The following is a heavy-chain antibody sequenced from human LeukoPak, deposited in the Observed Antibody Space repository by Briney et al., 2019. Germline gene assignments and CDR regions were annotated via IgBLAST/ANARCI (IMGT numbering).Heavy chain of an antibody. J-gene: IGHJ4*02. CDR3: GRDAVLGSGSIVY. CDR2: IRSDGRDT. D-gene: IGHD3-10*01. Sequence: GGSLRLSCAASGFTFTDHWLHWVRQAPGKGLVCVSRIRSDGRDTNYADSVKGRFTISRDNAKNTLYLQMNSLGAEDTAVYYCGRDAVLGSGSIVYWGQGVLVTVSS. CDR1: GFTFTDHW. V-gene: IGHV3-74*01.